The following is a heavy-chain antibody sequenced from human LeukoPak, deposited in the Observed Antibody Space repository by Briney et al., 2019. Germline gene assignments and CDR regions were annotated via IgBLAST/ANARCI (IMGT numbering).Heavy chain of an antibody. V-gene: IGHV1-2*02. CDR1: GYTFTGYY. CDR2: INPNSGGT. D-gene: IGHD5-18*01. J-gene: IGHJ4*02. Sequence: ASVKVSCKASGYTFTGYYMHWVRQAPGQRLEWMGWINPNSGGTNYAQKFQGRVTMTRDTSISTAYMELSRLRSDDTAVYYCARDVVDTAMVFDYWGQGTLVTVSS. CDR3: ARDVVDTAMVFDY.